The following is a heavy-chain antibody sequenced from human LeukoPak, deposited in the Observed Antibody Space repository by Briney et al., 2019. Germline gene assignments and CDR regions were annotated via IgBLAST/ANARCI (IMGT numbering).Heavy chain of an antibody. CDR3: ARYASESPKHFDC. CDR2: IYYREYRGST. Sequence: PLQTLSLTCTVSGGSISNYFWSWIRQPPGKGLEWIGNIYYREYRGSTSYNPSLKSRVTISVDTSKNQFSLRLNSVTAADTAVYYCARYASESPKHFDCWGQGILVTVSS. V-gene: IGHV4-59*08. D-gene: IGHD2-2*01. CDR1: GGSISNYF. J-gene: IGHJ4*02.